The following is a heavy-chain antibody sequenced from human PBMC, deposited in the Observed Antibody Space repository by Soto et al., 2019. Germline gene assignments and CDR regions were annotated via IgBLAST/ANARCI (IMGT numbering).Heavy chain of an antibody. Sequence: GGSLRLSCAASEFTFSSYAMHWVRQAPGKGLEWVAVISYDGSNKYYADSVKGRFTISRDNSKNTLYLQMNSLRAEDTAVYYCARASDDYGDDFDYWGQGTLVTVSS. J-gene: IGHJ4*02. V-gene: IGHV3-30-3*01. CDR3: ARASDDYGDDFDY. CDR1: EFTFSSYA. D-gene: IGHD4-17*01. CDR2: ISYDGSNK.